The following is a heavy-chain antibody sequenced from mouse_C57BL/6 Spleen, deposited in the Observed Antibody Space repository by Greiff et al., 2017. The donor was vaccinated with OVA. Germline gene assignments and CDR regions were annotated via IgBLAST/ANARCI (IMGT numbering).Heavy chain of an antibody. V-gene: IGHV1-54*01. CDR1: GYAFTNYL. D-gene: IGHD3-2*02. CDR3: ERLGSSGPFAY. CDR2: INPGSGGT. J-gene: IGHJ3*01. Sequence: QVQLKESGAELVRPGTSVKVSCKASGYAFTNYLIEWVKQRPGQGLEWIGVINPGSGGTNYNEKFKGKATLTADKSSSTAYMQLSSLTSEDSAVYFCERLGSSGPFAYWGQGTLVTVSA.